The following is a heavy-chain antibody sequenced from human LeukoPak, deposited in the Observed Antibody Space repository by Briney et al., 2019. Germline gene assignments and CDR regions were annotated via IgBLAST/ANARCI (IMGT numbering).Heavy chain of an antibody. CDR2: ISYDGSNK. J-gene: IGHJ4*02. CDR3: AKNLYGSGSYYHYFDY. Sequence: SLRLSCAASGFIFSDYAMYWVRQAPGKGLEWVAVISYDGSNKGQADSVKGRFTISRDNSKNTLYLQMNSLRAEDTAVYYCAKNLYGSGSYYHYFDYWGQGTLVTVSS. D-gene: IGHD3-10*01. CDR1: GFIFSDYA. V-gene: IGHV3-30-3*02.